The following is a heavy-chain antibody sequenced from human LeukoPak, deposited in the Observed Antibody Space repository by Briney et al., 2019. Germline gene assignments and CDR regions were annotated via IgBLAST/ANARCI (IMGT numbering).Heavy chain of an antibody. Sequence: GVSVRLSCAASRFTFCDYHMIWLPQAPGKGRVGVSYISSSGSNIYYADSVKGRFTISRDNAKNSLYLNMNSVRAEDTAVYYCAKDQEAVAGRAFDYWGQGTLVTVSS. J-gene: IGHJ4*02. CDR2: ISSSGSNI. CDR3: AKDQEAVAGRAFDY. CDR1: RFTFCDYH. D-gene: IGHD6-19*01. V-gene: IGHV3-11*04.